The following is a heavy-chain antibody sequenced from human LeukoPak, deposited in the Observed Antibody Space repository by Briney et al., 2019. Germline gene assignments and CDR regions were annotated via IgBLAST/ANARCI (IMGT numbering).Heavy chain of an antibody. V-gene: IGHV3-23*01. CDR1: GFTFSSYA. CDR2: ISGSGGST. CDR3: AKDRGPRTYYDSSGYDY. J-gene: IGHJ4*02. D-gene: IGHD3-22*01. Sequence: GGSLRLSRAASGFTFSSYAMSWVRQAPGKGLEWVSAISGSGGSTYYADSVKGRFTISRDNSKNTLYLQMNSLRAEDTAVYYCAKDRGPRTYYDSSGYDYWGQGTLVTVSS.